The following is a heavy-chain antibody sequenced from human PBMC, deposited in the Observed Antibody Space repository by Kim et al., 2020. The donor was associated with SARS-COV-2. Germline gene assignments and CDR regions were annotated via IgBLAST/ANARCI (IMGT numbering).Heavy chain of an antibody. D-gene: IGHD3-22*01. CDR2: ISGSGGST. Sequence: GGSLRLSCAASGFTFSSYAMSWVRQAPGKGLEWVSAISGSGGSTYYADSVRGRFTISRDNSKNTLYLQMNSLRAGDTAVYYCAKDRSIPLRISRGYYQDYWGQGTVVT. V-gene: IGHV3-23*01. CDR3: AKDRSIPLRISRGYYQDY. J-gene: IGHJ4*02. CDR1: GFTFSSYA.